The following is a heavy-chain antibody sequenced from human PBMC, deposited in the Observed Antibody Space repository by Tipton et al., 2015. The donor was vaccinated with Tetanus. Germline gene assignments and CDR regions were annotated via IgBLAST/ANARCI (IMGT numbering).Heavy chain of an antibody. V-gene: IGHV4-39*02. CDR2: IHFGGDT. Sequence: TLSLTCTVSGASISNNFFYWGWIRQSLGRGLEWIGTIHFGGDTAYNPSLRSRVTISVDTSRNHVSLKMTSVTAADTALYYCSSGSGTAISEDWGQGTLVTVSS. CDR1: GASISNNFFY. D-gene: IGHD1-7*01. CDR3: SSGSGTAISED. J-gene: IGHJ4*02.